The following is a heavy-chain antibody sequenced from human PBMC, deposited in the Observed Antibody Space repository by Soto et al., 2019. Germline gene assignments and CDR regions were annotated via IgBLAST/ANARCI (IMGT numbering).Heavy chain of an antibody. CDR3: ARCPATTQSLICDY. V-gene: IGHV5-51*01. J-gene: IGHJ4*01. Sequence: GESLKISFKASGYSFTTYWIGWVRHMPVKGLEWMGIIYPGDSNTRYNPSFQGQVTISADKSINTAYLQWSSLKASDTAMYYCARCPATTQSLICDYCVHATLVIDS. CDR1: GYSFTTYW. CDR2: IYPGDSNT. D-gene: IGHD1-26*01.